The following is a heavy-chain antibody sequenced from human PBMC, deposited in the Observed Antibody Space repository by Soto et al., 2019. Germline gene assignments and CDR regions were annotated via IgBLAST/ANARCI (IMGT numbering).Heavy chain of an antibody. D-gene: IGHD3-10*01. CDR3: ARLGDYGSGSYGSNYYYYGMDV. V-gene: IGHV5-51*01. J-gene: IGHJ6*02. Sequence: ESLKISCKGSGYSFTSYWIGLVRQMPGKGLEWMGIIYPGDSDTRYSPSFQGQVTVSADKSISTAYLQWSSLKASDTAMYYCARLGDYGSGSYGSNYYYYGMDVWGQGTTVTVSS. CDR2: IYPGDSDT. CDR1: GYSFTSYW.